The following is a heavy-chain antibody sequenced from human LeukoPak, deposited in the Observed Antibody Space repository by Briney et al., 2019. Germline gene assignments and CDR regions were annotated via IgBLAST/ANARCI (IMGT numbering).Heavy chain of an antibody. CDR2: MYYSGST. V-gene: IGHV4-61*01. Sequence: SSETLSLTCTVSNYSMSSGYYWSWIRQPPGKGLEWIGYMYYSGSTNYNPSLKSRVTISVDMSKNQVSLKLSSVTAADTAVYYCARDRVGQQLVGRKYYYYYMDVWGKGTTVTISS. CDR3: ARDRVGQQLVGRKYYYYYMDV. J-gene: IGHJ6*03. CDR1: NYSMSSGYY. D-gene: IGHD6-13*01.